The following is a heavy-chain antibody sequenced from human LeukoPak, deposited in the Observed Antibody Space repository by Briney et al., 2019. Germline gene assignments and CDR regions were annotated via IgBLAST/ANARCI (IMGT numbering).Heavy chain of an antibody. J-gene: IGHJ6*02. CDR2: ISSCGSYI. CDR3: ASGEVAAAGPIQDYYYGMDV. D-gene: IGHD6-13*01. CDR1: GFTFSSYS. Sequence: PGGSLTLSWAASGFTFSSYSMNWVRQAPGEVRGWVASISSCGSYIQDPDSVKGRFTISRNNAKTSLYLKMTSLRDENTAVSYCASGEVAAAGPIQDYYYGMDVWGQGTTVTVSS. V-gene: IGHV3-21*01.